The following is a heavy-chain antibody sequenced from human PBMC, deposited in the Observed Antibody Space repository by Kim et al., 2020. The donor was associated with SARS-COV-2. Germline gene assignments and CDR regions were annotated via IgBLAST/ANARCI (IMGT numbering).Heavy chain of an antibody. Sequence: YYADSVKGRFTISRDNSKNTLYLQMNSLRAENTAVYYCAKQGRGSRSFDYWGQGTLVTVSS. J-gene: IGHJ4*02. V-gene: IGHV3-30*02. CDR3: AKQGRGSRSFDY. D-gene: IGHD6-13*01.